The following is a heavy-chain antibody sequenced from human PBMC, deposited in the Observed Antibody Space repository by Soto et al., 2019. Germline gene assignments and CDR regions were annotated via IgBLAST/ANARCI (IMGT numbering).Heavy chain of an antibody. CDR2: IYAADSDT. CDR1: GYSFPTYW. D-gene: IGHD6-13*01. V-gene: IGHV5-51*01. J-gene: IGHJ4*02. Sequence: PGESLKISCQGSGYSFPTYWIAWVRQMPGKGLEWMGIIYAADSDTRYSPSFQGQVTISADKSISTAYLQWSSLRASDTAVYYCARRISVAGAPFDYWGRGTLVTVSS. CDR3: ARRISVAGAPFDY.